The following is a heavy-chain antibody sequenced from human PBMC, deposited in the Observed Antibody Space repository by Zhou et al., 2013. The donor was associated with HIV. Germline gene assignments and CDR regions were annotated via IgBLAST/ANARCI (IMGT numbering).Heavy chain of an antibody. V-gene: IGHV1-8*03. D-gene: IGHD6-13*01. Sequence: QVQLVQSGAEVKKPGASVKVSCKASGYTFTNYDINWVRQATGQGLEWMGWMNPRSGNTGYAQKFQGRVTITRNTSINTAYMELSSLRSDDTAVYYCARGQSTIAAAHWFDPWGQGTLVHRLL. CDR3: ARGQSTIAAAHWFDP. J-gene: IGHJ5*02. CDR2: MNPRSGNT. CDR1: GYTFTNYD.